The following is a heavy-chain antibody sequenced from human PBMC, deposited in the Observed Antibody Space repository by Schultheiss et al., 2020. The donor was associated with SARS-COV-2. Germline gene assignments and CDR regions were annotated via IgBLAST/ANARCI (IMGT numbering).Heavy chain of an antibody. CDR2: ISGSGGST. Sequence: GGSLRLSCAASGFTFSSYWMSWVRQAPGKGLEWVSGISGSGGSTYYADSVKGRFTISRDNSKNTLYLQMNSLRAEDTAVYYCARDALGYYDSSGYTFDYWGQGTLVTVSS. D-gene: IGHD3-22*01. CDR3: ARDALGYYDSSGYTFDY. J-gene: IGHJ4*02. V-gene: IGHV3-23*01. CDR1: GFTFSSYW.